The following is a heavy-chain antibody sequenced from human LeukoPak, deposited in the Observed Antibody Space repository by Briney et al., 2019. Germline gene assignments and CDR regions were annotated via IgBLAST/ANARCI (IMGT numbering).Heavy chain of an antibody. CDR3: AKTATYGGNPRDDY. CDR1: GFTFSSYA. CDR2: ISGSGGST. J-gene: IGHJ4*02. Sequence: GGSLRLSCAASGFTFSSYAMSWVRQAPGNGLEWVSAISGSGGSTYYADSVKGRFTISRDNSKNTLYLQMNSLRAEDTAVYYCAKTATYGGNPRDDYWGQGTLVTVSS. D-gene: IGHD4-23*01. V-gene: IGHV3-23*01.